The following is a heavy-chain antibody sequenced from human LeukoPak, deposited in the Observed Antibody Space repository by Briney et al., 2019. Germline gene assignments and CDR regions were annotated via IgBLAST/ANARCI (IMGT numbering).Heavy chain of an antibody. CDR3: ARERIGDDAFDI. D-gene: IGHD2-15*01. Sequence: GGSLRLSCAASGFTFSSYEMNWVRQAPGKGLEWVSYISSSGSTIYYADSVKGRFTISRDNAKNSLYLQMNSPRAEDTAVYYCARERIGDDAFDIWGQGTMVTVSS. J-gene: IGHJ3*02. CDR2: ISSSGSTI. V-gene: IGHV3-48*03. CDR1: GFTFSSYE.